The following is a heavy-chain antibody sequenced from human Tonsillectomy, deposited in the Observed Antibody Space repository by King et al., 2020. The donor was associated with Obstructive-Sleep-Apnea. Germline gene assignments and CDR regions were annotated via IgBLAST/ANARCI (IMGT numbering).Heavy chain of an antibody. D-gene: IGHD3-16*02. V-gene: IGHV5-51*01. J-gene: IGHJ4*02. CDR3: ARPGVSFSLTWYYFDY. Sequence: QLVQSGVEVKKPGESLKISCKGSGYTFTSYWIGWVRQVPGKGLEWMGIIHPGDSNIRYSPSFQGQVTISADKSINTAYLPWSSLKASDTAMYYCARPGVSFSLTWYYFDYWGQGTLVTVSS. CDR1: GYTFTSYW. CDR2: IHPGDSNI.